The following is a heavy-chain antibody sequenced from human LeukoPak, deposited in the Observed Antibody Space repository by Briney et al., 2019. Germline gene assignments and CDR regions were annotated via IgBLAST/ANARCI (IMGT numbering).Heavy chain of an antibody. J-gene: IGHJ4*02. CDR1: GFTFSSYS. Sequence: GGSLRLSCAASGFTFSSYSMNWVRQAPGKGLEWVANIKQDGSEKYYVDSVKGRFTISRDNTKNSLYLQMKSLRAEDTAVYYCAREGNIVVVPAPDHVDGIAAAGTADYWGQGTLVTVSS. CDR3: AREGNIVVVPAPDHVDGIAAAGTADY. D-gene: IGHD2-2*01. CDR2: IKQDGSEK. V-gene: IGHV3-7*01.